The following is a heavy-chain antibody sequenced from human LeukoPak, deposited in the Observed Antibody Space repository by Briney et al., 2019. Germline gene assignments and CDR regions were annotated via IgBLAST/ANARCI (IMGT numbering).Heavy chain of an antibody. V-gene: IGHV3-7*01. CDR2: IKQDGSEK. J-gene: IGHJ4*02. D-gene: IGHD3-16*02. Sequence: GGSLRLSCAASGFTFSSYWMSWVRHAPGKGLEWVANIKQDGSEKYYVDSVKGRFTISRDNAKNSLYLQMNSLRAEDTAVYYCARDLTFGGVIYYFDYWGQGTLVTVSS. CDR1: GFTFSSYW. CDR3: ARDLTFGGVIYYFDY.